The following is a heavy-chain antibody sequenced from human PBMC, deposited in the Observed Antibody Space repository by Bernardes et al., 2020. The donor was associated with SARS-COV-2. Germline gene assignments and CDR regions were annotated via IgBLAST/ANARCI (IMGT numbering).Heavy chain of an antibody. CDR1: GFTFSSYG. Sequence: GGSLRLSCAASGFTFSSYGMHWVRQAPGKGLEWVAVISYDGSNKYYADSVKGRFTISRDNSKNTLYLQMNSLRAEDTAVYYCAKDLGYDSSRGFSRYGMDVWGQGTTVTVSS. CDR3: AKDLGYDSSRGFSRYGMDV. V-gene: IGHV3-30*18. D-gene: IGHD3-22*01. J-gene: IGHJ6*02. CDR2: ISYDGSNK.